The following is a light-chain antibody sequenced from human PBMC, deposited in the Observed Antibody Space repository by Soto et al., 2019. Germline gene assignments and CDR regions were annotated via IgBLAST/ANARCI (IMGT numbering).Light chain of an antibody. V-gene: IGLV2-11*01. CDR1: SSDIGAFHY. CDR3: CSCAAVYPYVL. CDR2: DVT. J-gene: IGLJ2*01. Sequence: QSVLTQPRSVSVSPGQSVTVSCTAASSDIGAFHYVSWYQQYPGKAPKNLIYDVTKRPSGVPARFSGSKSGNTASLTISGVQADDEADYYCCSCAAVYPYVLFGGGTKVTVL.